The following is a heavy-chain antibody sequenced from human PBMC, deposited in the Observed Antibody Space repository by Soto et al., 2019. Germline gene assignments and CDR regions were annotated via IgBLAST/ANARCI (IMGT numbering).Heavy chain of an antibody. CDR3: FRSARRDSGSYTPTYYYYGMDV. CDR2: ISSISEYT. Sequence: GGSLRLSCEASGFPFNIYSMNWVRQAPGKGLEWVSSISSISEYTYYADSVKCRFTISRDNAKNSVYFQMNSLRAEDAAVYYCFRSARRDSGSYTPTYYYYGMDVWGQGTTVTVSS. J-gene: IGHJ6*02. V-gene: IGHV3-21*01. D-gene: IGHD3-10*01. CDR1: GFPFNIYS.